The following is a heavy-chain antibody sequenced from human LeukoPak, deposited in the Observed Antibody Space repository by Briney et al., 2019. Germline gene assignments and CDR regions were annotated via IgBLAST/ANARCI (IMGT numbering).Heavy chain of an antibody. V-gene: IGHV1-24*01. CDR2: FVFEDGET. CDR1: GYSLSELS. Sequence: ASAKVSCKVSGYSLSELSIHWVRQAPGKGLEWRGGFVFEDGETLYAQKFRGRLTVTEDTSTDTSYMELSSLAYVDTAVYYCATETPPSGTYSVHFDSWGQGTLVTVSS. D-gene: IGHD1-26*01. J-gene: IGHJ4*02. CDR3: ATETPPSGTYSVHFDS.